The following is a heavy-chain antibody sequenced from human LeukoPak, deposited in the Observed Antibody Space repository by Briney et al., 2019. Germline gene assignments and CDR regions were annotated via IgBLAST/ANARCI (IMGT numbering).Heavy chain of an antibody. V-gene: IGHV1-8*02. D-gene: IGHD3-10*01. Sequence: ASVKVSCKASGYTFTGYYMHWVRQATGQGLEWMGWMNPNSGNTGYAQKFQGRVTMTRNTSISTAYMELSSLRSEDTAVYYCARGRTMVRGVINNYWGQGTLVTVSS. CDR2: MNPNSGNT. J-gene: IGHJ4*02. CDR3: ARGRTMVRGVINNY. CDR1: GYTFTGYY.